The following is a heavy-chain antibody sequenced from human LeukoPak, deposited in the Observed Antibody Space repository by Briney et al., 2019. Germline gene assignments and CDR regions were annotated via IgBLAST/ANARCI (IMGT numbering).Heavy chain of an antibody. Sequence: PGGSLRLSCAGSGFTFSIHAMSWVRQAPGKGLEWVPTIGGGDTYYADSVKGRFTISRDDSQSTVHLQINSLRAEDTAVYYCAKDWIPYNRVFDCFDFWGQGTLVTVSS. CDR2: IGGGDT. CDR1: GFTFSIHA. CDR3: AKDWIPYNRVFDCFDF. D-gene: IGHD1-1*01. V-gene: IGHV3-23*01. J-gene: IGHJ4*02.